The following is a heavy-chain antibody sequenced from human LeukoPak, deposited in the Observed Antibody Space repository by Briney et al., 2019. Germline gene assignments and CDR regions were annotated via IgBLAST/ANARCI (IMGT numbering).Heavy chain of an antibody. D-gene: IGHD3-22*01. J-gene: IGHJ6*03. CDR2: IYSGGST. CDR1: GFTVSSNY. V-gene: IGHV3-53*01. CDR3: ARGAYYYDSSGYEYYYMDV. Sequence: GGSLRLACAASGFTVSSNYMSWVRQAPGKGLEWVSVIYSGGSTYYADSVKGRFTISRDNSKNTLYLQMNSLRAEDTAVYYCARGAYYYDSSGYEYYYMDVWGKGTTVTISS.